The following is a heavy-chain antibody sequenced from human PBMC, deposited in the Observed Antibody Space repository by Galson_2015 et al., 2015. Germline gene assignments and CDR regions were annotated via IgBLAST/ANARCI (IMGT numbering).Heavy chain of an antibody. CDR2: IKSKTDGGTT. CDR1: GFTFSNAW. CDR3: TTDAGGIAAAGTI. V-gene: IGHV3-15*01. J-gene: IGHJ4*02. Sequence: SLRLSCAASGFTFSNAWMSWVRQAPGKGLEWVVRIKSKTDGGTTDYAAPVKGRFTISRDDSKNTLYLQMNSLKTEDTAVYYCTTDAGGIAAAGTIWGQGTLVTVSS. D-gene: IGHD6-13*01.